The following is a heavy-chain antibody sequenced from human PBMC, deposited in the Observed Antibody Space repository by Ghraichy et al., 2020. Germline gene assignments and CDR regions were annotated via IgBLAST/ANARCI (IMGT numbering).Heavy chain of an antibody. J-gene: IGHJ4*02. V-gene: IGHV4-34*01. CDR3: ATAPPRRGYSYGSRLWYY. CDR2: INHSGST. Sequence: SQTLSLTCAVYGGSFSGYYWSWIRQPPGKGLEWIGEINHSGSTNYNPSLKSRVTISVDTSKNQFSLKLSSVTAADTAVYYCATAPPRRGYSYGSRLWYYWGQGTLVTVSS. CDR1: GGSFSGYY. D-gene: IGHD5-18*01.